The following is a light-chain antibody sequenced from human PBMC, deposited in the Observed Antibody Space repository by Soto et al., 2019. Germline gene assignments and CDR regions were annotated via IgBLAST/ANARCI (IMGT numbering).Light chain of an antibody. V-gene: IGKV3-15*01. J-gene: IGKJ1*01. CDR2: GAS. CDR3: QAYNNWPPGT. CDR1: QSVSSSY. Sequence: SVAFAPGRSATISCRSIQSVSSSYLAWYQQKPGQAPRLLIYGASTRATGIPVRFSGSGSGTEFTHTIRSLQSEGFAVYCCQAYNNWPPGTSGQGTKVDIK.